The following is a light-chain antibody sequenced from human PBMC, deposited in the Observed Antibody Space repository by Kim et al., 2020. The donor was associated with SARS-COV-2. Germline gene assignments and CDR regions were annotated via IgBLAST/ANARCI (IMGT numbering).Light chain of an antibody. CDR2: AAS. V-gene: IGKV1-12*01. Sequence: ASVGDRVPITCRASQGISSWLVWYQQKPGKAPKLLIYAASSLQSGVPSRFSGSGSGTDFTLTISSLQPEDFATYYCQQANSFPYTFGQGTKLEI. CDR1: QGISSW. CDR3: QQANSFPYT. J-gene: IGKJ2*01.